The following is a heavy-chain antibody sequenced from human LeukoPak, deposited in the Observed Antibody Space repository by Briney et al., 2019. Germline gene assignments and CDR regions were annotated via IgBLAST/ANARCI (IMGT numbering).Heavy chain of an antibody. D-gene: IGHD3-22*01. J-gene: IGHJ4*02. CDR2: IIPILGIA. CDR1: GGTFSSYA. V-gene: IGHV1-69*04. CDR3: ARGLEYYDSSGPYLFDY. Sequence: ASVKVSCKASGGTFSSYAISWVRQAPGQGLEWMGRIIPILGIANYAQKFQGRVTITADKSTSTAYMELSGLRSEDTAVYYCARGLEYYDSSGPYLFDYWGQGTLVTVSS.